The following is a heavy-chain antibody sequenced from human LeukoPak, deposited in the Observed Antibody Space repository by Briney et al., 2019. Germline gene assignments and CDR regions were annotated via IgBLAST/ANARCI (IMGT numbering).Heavy chain of an antibody. V-gene: IGHV3-30*02. CDR3: AKGSVTLYGDCIDY. J-gene: IGHJ4*02. Sequence: PGGSLRLSCAASGFTFSSYGMYWVRQAPGKGLEWVAFTRYDGSNKYYADSVKGRFTISRDNSKNTLYLQMNSLRAEDTAVYYCAKGSVTLYGDCIDYWGQGTLVTVSS. CDR2: TRYDGSNK. CDR1: GFTFSSYG. D-gene: IGHD4-17*01.